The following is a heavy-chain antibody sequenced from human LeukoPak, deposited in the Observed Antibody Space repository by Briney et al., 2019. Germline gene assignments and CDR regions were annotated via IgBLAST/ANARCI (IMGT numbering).Heavy chain of an antibody. V-gene: IGHV4-59*01. D-gene: IGHD2-2*01. CDR2: IYYSGST. Sequence: SETLSLTCTVSGGSISSYYWSWIRQPPGKGLEWIGYIYYSGSTNYNPSLKSRVTISVDTSKNQFSLKLSSVTAADTAVYYCARGPRFLYCSSTSCYLYYYYYYMDVWGKGTTVTVSS. CDR1: GGSISSYY. CDR3: ARGPRFLYCSSTSCYLYYYYYYMDV. J-gene: IGHJ6*03.